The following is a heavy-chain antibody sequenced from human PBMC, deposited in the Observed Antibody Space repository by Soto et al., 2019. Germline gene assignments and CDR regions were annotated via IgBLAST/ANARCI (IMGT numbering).Heavy chain of an antibody. CDR3: ARAREGYSIDLNWFDP. CDR1: GGSISSGDYY. Sequence: SETLSLTCTVSGGSISSGDYYWSWIRQPPGKGLEWIGYIYYSGSTYYNPSLKSRVTISVDTSKNQFSLKLSSVTAADTAVYYCARAREGYSIDLNWFDPWVQGTLVTVSS. V-gene: IGHV4-30-4*01. J-gene: IGHJ5*02. CDR2: IYYSGST. D-gene: IGHD4-4*01.